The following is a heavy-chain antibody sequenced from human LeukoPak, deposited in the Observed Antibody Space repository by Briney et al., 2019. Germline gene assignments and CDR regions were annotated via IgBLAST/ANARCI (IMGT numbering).Heavy chain of an antibody. CDR1: GGSITNTNY. J-gene: IGHJ4*02. CDR2: VNLQGST. V-gene: IGHV4-4*02. CDR3: AREGGPYRPLDY. Sequence: ASETLSLTCGVSGGSITNTNYWTWVRQPPGKGLEWIGEVNLQGSTNYNPSLMGRVAISVDTSENHISLQLASVTAADTAVYYCAREGGPYRPLDYSGQGTLVTVSS.